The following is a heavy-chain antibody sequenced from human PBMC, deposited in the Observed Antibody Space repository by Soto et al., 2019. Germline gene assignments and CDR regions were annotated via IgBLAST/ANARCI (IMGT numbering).Heavy chain of an antibody. J-gene: IGHJ4*02. V-gene: IGHV1-69*13. D-gene: IGHD1-26*01. CDR1: GGTFSSYA. CDR3: ARGGVGWELPFDY. CDR2: IIPIFGTA. Sequence: GASVKVSCKASGGTFSSYAISWVRQAPGQGLEWMGGIIPIFGTANYAQKFQGRVTITADESTSTAYMELSSLRSEDTAVYYCARGGVGWELPFDYWGQGTLVTVYS.